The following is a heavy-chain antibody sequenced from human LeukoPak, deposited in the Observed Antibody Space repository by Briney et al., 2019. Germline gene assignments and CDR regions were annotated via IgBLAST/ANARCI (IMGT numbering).Heavy chain of an antibody. D-gene: IGHD5-12*01. Sequence: GASVKVSCKASGGTFSSYAISWVRQAPGQGLEWMGGIIPIFGTANYAQKFQGRVTITADESTTTAYMELSSLRSEDTALYYCARGSSSGYSGYRNWFDPWGQGTLVTVSS. CDR3: ARGSSSGYSGYRNWFDP. J-gene: IGHJ5*02. CDR2: IIPIFGTA. CDR1: GGTFSSYA. V-gene: IGHV1-69*13.